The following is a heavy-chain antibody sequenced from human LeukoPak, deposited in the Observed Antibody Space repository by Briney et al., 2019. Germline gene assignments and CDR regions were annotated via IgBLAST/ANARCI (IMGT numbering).Heavy chain of an antibody. Sequence: KSSETLSLTCAVYGGSFSGYYWSWIRQPPGKGLEWIGEINHSGSTNYNPSLKSRVTISVDTSKNQFSLKLSSVTAADTAVYYCARRLLGYCSGGSCYSGYFQHWGQGTLVTVSS. J-gene: IGHJ1*01. D-gene: IGHD2-15*01. V-gene: IGHV4-34*01. CDR2: INHSGST. CDR3: ARRLLGYCSGGSCYSGYFQH. CDR1: GGSFSGYY.